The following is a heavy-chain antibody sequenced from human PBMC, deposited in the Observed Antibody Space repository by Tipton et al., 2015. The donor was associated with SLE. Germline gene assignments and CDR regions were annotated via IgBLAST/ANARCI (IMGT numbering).Heavy chain of an antibody. V-gene: IGHV4-30-4*08. J-gene: IGHJ3*02. CDR3: ARDLPWEPLGDGFDI. D-gene: IGHD1-26*01. CDR1: GASISSGDYY. CDR2: IYYSGST. Sequence: LRLSCTVSGASISSGDYYWSWIRQPPGKGLEWIGYIYYSGSTYYNPSLKSRITISVDTSKNQFSLKLTSVTAADTAVYYCARDLPWEPLGDGFDIWGQGTMVTVSS.